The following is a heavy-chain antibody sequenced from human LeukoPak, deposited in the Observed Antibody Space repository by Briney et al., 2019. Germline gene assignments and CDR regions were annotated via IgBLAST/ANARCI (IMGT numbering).Heavy chain of an antibody. J-gene: IGHJ5*02. V-gene: IGHV4-59*01. CDR2: IYYSGST. CDR3: ARDGSGWSGWFDP. Sequence: ASETLSLTCTVSGGSISSYYWSWIRQPAGKGLEWIGYIYYSGSTNYNPSLKSRVTISVDTSKNQFSLKLTSVTAADTAVYYCARDGSGWSGWFDPWGQGTLVTVSS. CDR1: GGSISSYY. D-gene: IGHD6-19*01.